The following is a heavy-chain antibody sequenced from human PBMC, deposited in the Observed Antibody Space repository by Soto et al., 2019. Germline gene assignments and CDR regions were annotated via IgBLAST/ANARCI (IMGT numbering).Heavy chain of an antibody. V-gene: IGHV3-7*01. D-gene: IGHD2-2*01. CDR1: GFTFSSYW. Sequence: GGSLRLSCAASGFTFSSYWMSWVRQAPGKGLEWVANIKQDGSEKYYVDSVKGRFTISRDNAKNSLYLQMNSLRAEDTAVYYCARDVVVPAAEFDYWGQGTLVTVSS. CDR3: ARDVVVPAAEFDY. CDR2: IKQDGSEK. J-gene: IGHJ4*02.